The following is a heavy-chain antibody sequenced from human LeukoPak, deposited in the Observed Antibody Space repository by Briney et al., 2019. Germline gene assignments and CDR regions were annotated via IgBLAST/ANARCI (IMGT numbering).Heavy chain of an antibody. CDR1: GFTFSSYA. CDR2: ISGSGGST. Sequence: GGSLRLSCAASGFTFSSYAMSWVRQAPGKGLEWVSAISGSGGSTYYADSVKGRFTISRDNSKNTLYLQMNSLRAEDTAAYYCATEDSSDYYSFDYWGQGTLVTVSS. D-gene: IGHD3-22*01. CDR3: ATEDSSDYYSFDY. V-gene: IGHV3-23*01. J-gene: IGHJ4*02.